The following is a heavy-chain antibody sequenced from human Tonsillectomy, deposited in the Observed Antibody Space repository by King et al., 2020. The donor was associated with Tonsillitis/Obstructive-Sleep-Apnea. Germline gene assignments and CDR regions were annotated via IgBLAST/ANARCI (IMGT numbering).Heavy chain of an antibody. CDR2: IKHSGGST. CDR1: GYTFSSYY. D-gene: IGHD5-24*01. Sequence: VQLVESGAEVKKPGASVKVSCKASGYTFSSYYIHWVRQAPGQGLEWMGIIKHSGGSTTHAQRFQGRVTMTRDTSTSTLYMELTNLRSEDTALYCCASAQGRYGYNIGRGAFEFWGQGTMVTVSS. J-gene: IGHJ3*01. CDR3: ASAQGRYGYNIGRGAFEF. V-gene: IGHV1-46*01.